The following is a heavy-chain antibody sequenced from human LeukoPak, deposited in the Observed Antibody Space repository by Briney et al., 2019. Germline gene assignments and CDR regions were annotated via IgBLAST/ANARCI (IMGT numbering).Heavy chain of an antibody. J-gene: IGHJ4*02. CDR3: ARGGGATRIDY. V-gene: IGHV4-61*02. D-gene: IGHD5-12*01. CDR1: GDSIRSGTYY. Sequence: SQTLSLTCSVSGDSIRSGTYYWSWIRQPAGKGLEWIGRIYTSGSTSYNPFLKSRVTISVDTSKNQFSLKLTSVTAADTAVYYCARGGGATRIDYWGQGTLVTVSS. CDR2: IYTSGST.